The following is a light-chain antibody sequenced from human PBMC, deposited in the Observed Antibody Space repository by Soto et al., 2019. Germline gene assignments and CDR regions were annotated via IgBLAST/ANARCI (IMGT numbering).Light chain of an antibody. Sequence: QSALTQPASASGSPGQPITISCTGTSSDVGGYNLVSWYQHHPGTAPKFIIYKDSKRPSGVPDRFSGSKSGNTASLTMSGLQDEDDYDYYCCSYAPISTYVFGTGTKVTVL. CDR2: KDS. V-gene: IGLV2-23*01. CDR3: CSYAPISTYV. CDR1: SSDVGGYNL. J-gene: IGLJ1*01.